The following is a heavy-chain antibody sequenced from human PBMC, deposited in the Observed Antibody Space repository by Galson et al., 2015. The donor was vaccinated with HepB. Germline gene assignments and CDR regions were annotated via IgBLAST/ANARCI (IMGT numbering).Heavy chain of an antibody. J-gene: IGHJ6*02. CDR1: GFTVITNY. Sequence: SLRLSCAASGFTVITNYMSWARQAPGKGLEWVSVTDSGGRTYYADSVKGRFSISRDNSKNTLFLQMNSLRAEDTAVYYCASRVAAGYYYGMDVWGQGTTVTVSS. CDR2: TDSGGRT. CDR3: ASRVAAGYYYGMDV. V-gene: IGHV3-66*01. D-gene: IGHD2-15*01.